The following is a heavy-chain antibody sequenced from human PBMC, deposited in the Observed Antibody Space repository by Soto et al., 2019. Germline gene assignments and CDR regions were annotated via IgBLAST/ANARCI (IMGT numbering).Heavy chain of an antibody. V-gene: IGHV5-51*01. Sequence: EVQLVQSGAEVKKPGESLKISCKGSGYSFISYWIVWVRQMPGKGLEWMGIIYPGDSETRYSPSFQGQVTISADKSISTAYLQWSSLKASDTAIYYCARQRDPITCHNDFWGQGTLVTVSS. CDR3: ARQRDPITCHNDF. J-gene: IGHJ4*02. CDR1: GYSFISYW. CDR2: IYPGDSET. D-gene: IGHD3-10*01.